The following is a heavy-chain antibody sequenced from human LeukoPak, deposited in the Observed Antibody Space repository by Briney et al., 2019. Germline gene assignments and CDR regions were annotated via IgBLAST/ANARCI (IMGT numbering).Heavy chain of an antibody. D-gene: IGHD6-13*01. CDR3: ARGLFRRQQLVRYNWFDP. V-gene: IGHV3-21*04. CDR1: GFTFSSYS. CDR2: ISSSSSYI. Sequence: GGSLRLSCAASGFTFSSYSMNWVRQAPGKGLEWVSSISSSSSYIYYADSVKGRFTISRDNAKNPLYLQMNSLRAEDTAVYYCARGLFRRQQLVRYNWFDPWGQGTLVTVSS. J-gene: IGHJ5*02.